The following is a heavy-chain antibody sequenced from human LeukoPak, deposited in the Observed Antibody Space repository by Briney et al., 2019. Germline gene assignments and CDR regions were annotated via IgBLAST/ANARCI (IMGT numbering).Heavy chain of an antibody. CDR1: GYTFTSYG. CDR3: ARGYCSGGSCYSGYTGWFDP. J-gene: IGHJ5*02. V-gene: IGHV1-2*02. CDR2: INPNSGGT. D-gene: IGHD2-15*01. Sequence: PGASVKVSCKASGYTFTSYGISWVRQAPGQGLEWMGWINPNSGGTNYAQKFQGRVTMTRDTSISTAYMELSRLRSDDTAVYYCARGYCSGGSCYSGYTGWFDPWGQGTLVTVSS.